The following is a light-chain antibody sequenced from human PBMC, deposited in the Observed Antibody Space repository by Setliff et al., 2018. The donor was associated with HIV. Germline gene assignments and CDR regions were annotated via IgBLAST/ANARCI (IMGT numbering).Light chain of an antibody. J-gene: IGLJ1*01. CDR3: CSNTGSNTYV. CDR1: SGDVGRYNL. CDR2: QAS. V-gene: IGLV2-23*01. Sequence: QSVLTQPASVSGSPGQSITISCTGTSGDVGRYNLVSWYQQQPGKPPKLMIYQASKRPSGVSNRFSGSKSGNTASLTISGLQPEDEADYYCCSNTGSNTYVFGSGTKVTVL.